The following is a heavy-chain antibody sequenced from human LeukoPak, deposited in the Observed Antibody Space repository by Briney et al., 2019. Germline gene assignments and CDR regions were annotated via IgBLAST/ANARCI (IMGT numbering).Heavy chain of an antibody. V-gene: IGHV1-46*01. J-gene: IGHJ4*02. D-gene: IGHD3-3*01. CDR3: ARTSKYYDFWSGYPLDY. CDR1: GYTFTSYY. CDR2: INHSGGST. Sequence: ASVKVSCKASGYTFTSYYMHWVRQAPGQGLEWMGIINHSGGSTSYAQKFQGRVTMTSDTSTSTVYMELSSLRSEDTAVYYCARTSKYYDFWSGYPLDYWGQGTLLTVSS.